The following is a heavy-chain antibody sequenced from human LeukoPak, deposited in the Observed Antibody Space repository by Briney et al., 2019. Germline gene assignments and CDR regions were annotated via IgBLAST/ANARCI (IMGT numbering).Heavy chain of an antibody. D-gene: IGHD4-23*01. J-gene: IGHJ4*02. CDR1: GFTFSNSA. Sequence: GGSLRLSCAAPGFTFSNSAMSWVRQAPGKGLEWVSAISGNGGITYYADSVKGQFTISRDNSKNTLYLQMNTLRADDTAVYYCAKKSPYGGADYWGQGTLVTVSS. CDR2: ISGNGGIT. CDR3: AKKSPYGGADY. V-gene: IGHV3-23*01.